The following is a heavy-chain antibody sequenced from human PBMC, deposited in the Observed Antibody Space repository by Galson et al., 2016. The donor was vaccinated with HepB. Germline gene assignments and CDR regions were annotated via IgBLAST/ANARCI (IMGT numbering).Heavy chain of an antibody. D-gene: IGHD2-15*01. CDR3: ARGGYCSAGGCYTIHFDH. V-gene: IGHV3-23*01. J-gene: IGHJ4*02. Sequence: SLRLSCAASGFTFSSYAMDWVRQAPGKGLEWVSAISGSGGGTYYADSVKGRFTISRDNSKNTLYLQMSSLRAEDTAVYYCARGGYCSAGGCYTIHFDHWGQGTLVTVSS. CDR2: ISGSGGGT. CDR1: GFTFSSYA.